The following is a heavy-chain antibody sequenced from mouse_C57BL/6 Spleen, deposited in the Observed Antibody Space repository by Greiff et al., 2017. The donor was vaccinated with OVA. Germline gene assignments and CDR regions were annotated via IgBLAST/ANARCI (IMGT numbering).Heavy chain of an antibody. CDR3: ARDYYEAWFAY. J-gene: IGHJ3*01. Sequence: EVQVVESGGGLVKPGGSLKLSCAASGFTFSSYAMSWVRQTPEKRLEWVATISDGGSYTYYPDNVKGRFTISRDNAKNNLYLQMSHLKSEDTAMYYCARDYYEAWFAYWGQGTLVTVSA. CDR1: GFTFSSYA. CDR2: ISDGGSYT. V-gene: IGHV5-4*01. D-gene: IGHD1-1*01.